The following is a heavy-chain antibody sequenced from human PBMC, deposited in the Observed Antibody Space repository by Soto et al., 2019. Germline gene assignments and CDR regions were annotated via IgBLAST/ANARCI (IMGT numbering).Heavy chain of an antibody. V-gene: IGHV3-30*18. CDR1: GFTFSSYG. J-gene: IGHJ4*02. CDR3: AKEAVVVAAYYFDY. CDR2: ISYDGSNK. Sequence: GGSLRLSCAASGFTFSSYGMHWVRQAPGKGLEWVAVISYDGSNKYYADPVKGRFTISRDNSKNTLYLQMNSLRAEDTAVYYCAKEAVVVAAYYFDYWGQGTLVTVSS. D-gene: IGHD2-15*01.